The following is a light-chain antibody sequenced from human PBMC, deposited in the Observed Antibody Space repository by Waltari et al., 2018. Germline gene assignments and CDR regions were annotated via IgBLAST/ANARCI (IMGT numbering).Light chain of an antibody. CDR1: KTLTGW. CDR2: HTS. Sequence: QLTQSPSSLSAFVGDRVTITCPSSKTLTGWLAWFQQSPGKAPKLLIYHTSVLETEVPSRFSGSGSVTEFTLAIYNFQPDDVGTYYCSGLIFGGGTQVDIK. J-gene: IGKJ4*01. V-gene: IGKV1-5*03. CDR3: SGLI.